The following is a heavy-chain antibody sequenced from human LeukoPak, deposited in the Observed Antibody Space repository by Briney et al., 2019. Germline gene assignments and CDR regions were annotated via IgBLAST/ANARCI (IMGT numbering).Heavy chain of an antibody. V-gene: IGHV3-23*01. CDR3: AKGNIVLMVYATFDY. D-gene: IGHD2-8*01. J-gene: IGHJ4*02. CDR2: ISGSGGST. CDR1: GFTFSSYA. Sequence: PGGSLRLSRAASGFTFSSYAMSWVRQAPGKGLEWVSAISGSGGSTYYADSVKGRFTISRDNSKNTLYLQMNSLRAEDTAVYYCAKGNIVLMVYATFDYWGQGTLVTVSS.